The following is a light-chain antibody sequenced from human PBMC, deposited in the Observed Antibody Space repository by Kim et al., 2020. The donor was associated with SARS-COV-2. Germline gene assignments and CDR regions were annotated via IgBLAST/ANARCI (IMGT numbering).Light chain of an antibody. J-gene: IGKJ1*01. CDR2: AAA. Sequence: ASIGDRVTSTCRASQDIANSLAWYQQKPGKVPQVLIYAAATLQSGVPSRFSGSGSGTEFTLTIGSLQTEDVATYYCQKYNIAPWTFGPGTKVDIK. V-gene: IGKV1-27*01. CDR3: QKYNIAPWT. CDR1: QDIANS.